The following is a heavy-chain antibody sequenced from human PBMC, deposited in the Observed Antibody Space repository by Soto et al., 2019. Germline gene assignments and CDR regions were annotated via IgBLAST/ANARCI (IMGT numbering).Heavy chain of an antibody. CDR2: ISASSTYI. J-gene: IGHJ4*02. D-gene: IGHD4-17*01. V-gene: IGHV3-21*01. CDR3: ARAAPYSDFLRRPTDF. Sequence: GGSLRLSCAASGFAFSSYIMNWVRQAPGKGLEWVSSISASSTYIYYADSVKGRFTISRDNAKHSLYLQLNSLRAEDTAVYYCARAAPYSDFLRRPTDFWGQGTLVTVSS. CDR1: GFAFSSYI.